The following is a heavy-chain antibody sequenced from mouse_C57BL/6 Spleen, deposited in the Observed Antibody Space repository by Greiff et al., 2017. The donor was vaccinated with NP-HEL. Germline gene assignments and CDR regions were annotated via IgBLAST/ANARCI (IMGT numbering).Heavy chain of an antibody. CDR1: GFSLSTSGMG. V-gene: IGHV8-12*01. CDR3: ARSRFITTVVATRYFDV. J-gene: IGHJ1*03. D-gene: IGHD1-1*01. Sequence: ESGPGILQSSQTLSLTCSFSGFSLSTSGMGVSWIRQPSGKGLEWLAHIYWDDDKRYNPSLKSRLTISKDTSRNQVFLKITSVDTADTATYYCARSRFITTVVATRYFDVWGTGTTVTVSS. CDR2: IYWDDDK.